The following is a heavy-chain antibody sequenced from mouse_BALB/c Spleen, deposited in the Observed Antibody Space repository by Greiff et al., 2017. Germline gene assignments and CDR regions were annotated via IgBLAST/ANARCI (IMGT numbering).Heavy chain of an antibody. V-gene: IGHV3-6*02. CDR2: ISYDGSN. D-gene: IGHD1-1*01. CDR3: ARASSNYFDY. J-gene: IGHJ2*01. CDR1: GYSITSGYY. Sequence: EVKVEESGPGLVKPSQSLSLTCSVTGYSITSGYYWNWIRQFPGNKLEWMGYISYDGSNNYNPSLKNRISITRDTSKNQFFLKLNSVTTEDTATYYCARASSNYFDYWGQGTTLTVSS.